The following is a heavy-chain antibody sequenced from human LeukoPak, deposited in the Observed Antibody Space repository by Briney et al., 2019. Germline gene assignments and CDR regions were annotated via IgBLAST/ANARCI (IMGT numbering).Heavy chain of an antibody. J-gene: IGHJ5*02. CDR1: GGSISSYY. D-gene: IGHD6-6*01. V-gene: IGHV4-59*12. CDR2: IYYSGST. CDR3: VRGAGEGGSSDWFDP. Sequence: PSETLSLTCTVSGGSISSYYWSWIRQPPGKGLEWIGYIYYSGSTNYNPSLKSRVTISVDTSKNQFSLKLSSVTAADTAVYYCVRGAGEGGSSDWFDPWGQGTLVTVSP.